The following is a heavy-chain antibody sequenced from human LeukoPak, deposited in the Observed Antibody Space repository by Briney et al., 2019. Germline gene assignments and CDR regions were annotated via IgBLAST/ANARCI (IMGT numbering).Heavy chain of an antibody. J-gene: IGHJ4*02. Sequence: ASVKVSCKTSGYTFTDYYKHWVRQAPGQGLEWMGWIHPNSGGTHYAQKFQGRVTMTRDTSISTAYMELNRLKSDDTAMYYCAKGGGTIFGVVSIWGQGTLVTVSS. V-gene: IGHV1-2*02. CDR2: IHPNSGGT. CDR1: GYTFTDYY. D-gene: IGHD3-3*01. CDR3: AKGGGTIFGVVSI.